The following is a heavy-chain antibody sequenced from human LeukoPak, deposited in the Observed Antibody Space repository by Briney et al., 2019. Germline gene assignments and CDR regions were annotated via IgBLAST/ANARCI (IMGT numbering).Heavy chain of an antibody. D-gene: IGHD4/OR15-4a*01. CDR3: ARDEGLDGAALADAFDI. J-gene: IGHJ3*02. Sequence: TGGSLRLSCAASGFTFSSYWMSWVRQAPGKGLEWVANIKQDGSEKYYVDSVKGRFTISRDNAKNSLYLQMNSLRAEDTAVYYCARDEGLDGAALADAFDIWGQGTMVTVSS. CDR1: GFTFSSYW. CDR2: IKQDGSEK. V-gene: IGHV3-7*01.